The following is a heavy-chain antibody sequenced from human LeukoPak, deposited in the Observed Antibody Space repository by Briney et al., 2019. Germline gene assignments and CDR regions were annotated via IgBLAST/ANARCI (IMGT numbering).Heavy chain of an antibody. V-gene: IGHV4-34*01. Sequence: SETLSLTCAVYGGSFSGYYWTWIRHTPEKGLEWIGEMNPSGSTNYNPSLKSRVTISVDTSKNQFSLKLSSVTAADTAVYYCARCRDGGRGEAADYWGQGTLVAVSS. J-gene: IGHJ4*02. CDR3: ARCRDGGRGEAADY. CDR2: MNPSGST. D-gene: IGHD4-23*01. CDR1: GGSFSGYY.